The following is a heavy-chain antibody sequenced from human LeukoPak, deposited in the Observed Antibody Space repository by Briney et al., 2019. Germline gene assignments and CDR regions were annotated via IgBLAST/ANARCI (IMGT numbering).Heavy chain of an antibody. CDR2: MSTTVSA. CDR3: ARERNLYYYGSGSYYRYYMDV. J-gene: IGHJ6*03. Sequence: PSETLSLTCTVSGGSISSSYWSWIRQPAGKGLEWIGRMSTTVSANYNPSLQSRVTMSVDTSKNQFSLRLTSVTAADTAVYYCARERNLYYYGSGSYYRYYMDVWGKGTTVTISS. V-gene: IGHV4-4*07. CDR1: GGSISSSY. D-gene: IGHD3-10*01.